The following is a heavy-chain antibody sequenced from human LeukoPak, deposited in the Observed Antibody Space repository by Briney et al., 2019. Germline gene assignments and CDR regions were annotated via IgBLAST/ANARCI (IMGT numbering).Heavy chain of an antibody. CDR2: FDPEDGET. Sequence: ASVKVSCKVSGYTLTELSMHWVRQAPGKGLEWMGGFDPEDGETIYAQKFQGRVTMTEDTSTDTAYMELSSLRSEDTAVYYCATPAGYYDSSGYGYFQHRGQGTLVTVSS. J-gene: IGHJ1*01. CDR1: GYTLTELS. V-gene: IGHV1-24*01. CDR3: ATPAGYYDSSGYGYFQH. D-gene: IGHD3-22*01.